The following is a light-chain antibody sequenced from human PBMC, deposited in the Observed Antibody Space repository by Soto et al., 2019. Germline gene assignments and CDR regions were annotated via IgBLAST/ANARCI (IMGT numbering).Light chain of an antibody. CDR2: GAS. CDR1: QSVSSSY. J-gene: IGKJ1*01. V-gene: IGKV3-20*01. Sequence: EIVLTQSPGTLSLSPGERATLSCRACQSVSSSYLAWYQQKPGQAPRLLIYGASSRATGIPDRFSGSGSGTDFTLTISRLEPEDVAVYYCQQYGSSPPQTFGQGTRV. CDR3: QQYGSSPPQT.